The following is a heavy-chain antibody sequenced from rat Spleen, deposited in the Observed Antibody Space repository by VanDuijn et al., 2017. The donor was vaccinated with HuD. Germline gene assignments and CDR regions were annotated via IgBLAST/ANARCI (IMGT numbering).Heavy chain of an antibody. D-gene: IGHD1-2*01. J-gene: IGHJ2*01. CDR1: GFTFSNFG. V-gene: IGHV5-46*01. CDR3: TRGITLV. CDR2: ITTSGGSI. Sequence: EVQLVESGGGLVQPGRSLKLSCAVSGFTFSNFGFVWVRQAPTKGLEWVATITTSGGSIYYRDSVKDRFTVSRDNAKSTLYLQMNRLRSEDTATYYCTRGITLVWGRGVMVTVSS.